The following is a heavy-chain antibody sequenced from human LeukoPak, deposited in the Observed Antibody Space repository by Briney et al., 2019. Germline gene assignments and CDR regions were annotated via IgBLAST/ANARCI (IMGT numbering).Heavy chain of an antibody. Sequence: SVKVSCKASGGTFSSYAISWVRQAPGQGLEWMGRIIPIFGTANYAQKFQGRVTITADKSTSTAYMELSSLRSEDTAVYYCAKDYGDYEGFFDYWGQGTLVTVSS. D-gene: IGHD4-17*01. CDR3: AKDYGDYEGFFDY. J-gene: IGHJ4*02. CDR2: IIPIFGTA. V-gene: IGHV1-69*06. CDR1: GGTFSSYA.